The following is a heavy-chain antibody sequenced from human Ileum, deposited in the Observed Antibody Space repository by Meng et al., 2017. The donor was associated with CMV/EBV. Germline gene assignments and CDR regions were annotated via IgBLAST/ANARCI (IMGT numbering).Heavy chain of an antibody. Sequence: GGSLKISCAASGFTFRNFAMSWVRQAPGKRLEWVSLIYSGGDSPYYEDSVKGRFTVSRDHSKNKLYLQLNSLGVDDTAVYYCVKELGYGYPAMLDSWGQGTLVTVSS. D-gene: IGHD5-18*01. CDR1: GFTFRNFA. J-gene: IGHJ5*01. CDR3: VKELGYGYPAMLDS. V-gene: IGHV3-23*03. CDR2: IYSGGDSP.